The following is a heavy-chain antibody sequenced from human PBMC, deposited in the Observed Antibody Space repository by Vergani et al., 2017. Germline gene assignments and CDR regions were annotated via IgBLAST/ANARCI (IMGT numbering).Heavy chain of an antibody. V-gene: IGHV4-39*07. CDR1: GGSISSSSYY. D-gene: IGHD6-19*01. J-gene: IGHJ5*02. CDR3: AREFYSSGWSDP. CDR2: IYYSGST. Sequence: QLQLQESGPGLVKPSETLSLTCTVSGGSISSSSYYWGWIRQPPGKGLEWIGSIYYSGSTYYNPSLKSRVTISVDTSKNQFSLKLSSVTAADTAVYYCAREFYSSGWSDPWGQGTLVTVSS.